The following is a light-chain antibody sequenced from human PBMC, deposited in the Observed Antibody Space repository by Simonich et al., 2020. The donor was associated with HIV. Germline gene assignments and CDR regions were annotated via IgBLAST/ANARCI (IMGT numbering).Light chain of an antibody. J-gene: IGKJ1*01. CDR3: QQYYSTWT. Sequence: EIVMTQSPATLSVSPGERATLSCRASQSISSNLAWYEQRPGQAPRLLIYGAATRATGIPARFSGSGSGTDFTLTIRSLQSEDFAVYYCQQYYSTWTFGQGTKVEIK. V-gene: IGKV3-15*01. CDR1: QSISSN. CDR2: GAA.